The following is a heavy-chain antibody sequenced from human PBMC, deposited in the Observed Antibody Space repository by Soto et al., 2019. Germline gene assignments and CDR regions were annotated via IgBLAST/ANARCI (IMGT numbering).Heavy chain of an antibody. CDR1: GVSISDTSYY. J-gene: IGHJ4*02. V-gene: IGHV4-39*01. CDR3: ARQGSY. CDR2: IYFNGNT. Sequence: QLQLQESGPGLVKPSETLSLTFTVSGVSISDTSYYWCWIRQPPGKGLEWIGTIYFNGNTFYNPSLKSRLTISVDTSSNQFSLRLTSVTAADTAVYYCARQGSYWGQGTLVAVSS.